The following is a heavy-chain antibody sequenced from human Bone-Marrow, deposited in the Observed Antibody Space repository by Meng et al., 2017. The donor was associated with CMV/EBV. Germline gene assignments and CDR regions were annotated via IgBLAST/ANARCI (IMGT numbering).Heavy chain of an antibody. CDR1: GYTFTGYY. J-gene: IGHJ6*02. CDR3: AREKYYYGSGTKQKNYYYYGMDV. V-gene: IGHV1-2*02. Sequence: ASVKVSCKASGYTFTGYYMHWVRQAPGQGLEWMGWINPNSGGTNYAQKFQGRVTMTRDTSISTAYMGLSRLRSDDTAVYYCAREKYYYGSGTKQKNYYYYGMDVWGQGTTVTVSS. D-gene: IGHD3-10*01. CDR2: INPNSGGT.